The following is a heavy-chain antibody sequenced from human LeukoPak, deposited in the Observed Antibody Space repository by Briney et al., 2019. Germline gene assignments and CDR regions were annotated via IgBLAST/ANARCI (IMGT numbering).Heavy chain of an antibody. J-gene: IGHJ4*02. CDR1: GGSIRSYY. Sequence: SETLSLTCTVSGGSIRSYYWSWIRQPPGKGLEWIGYIYYSGSTNYNPSLKSRVTISVDTSKNQFSLKLSSVTAADTAVYYCARGVLYWGQGTLVTVSS. CDR2: IYYSGST. CDR3: ARGVLY. V-gene: IGHV4-59*12.